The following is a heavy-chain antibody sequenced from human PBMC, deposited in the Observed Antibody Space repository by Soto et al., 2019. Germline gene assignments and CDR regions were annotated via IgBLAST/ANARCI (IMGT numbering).Heavy chain of an antibody. Sequence: GGSLRLSCAASGFTFSSYAMSWVRQAPGKGLEWVSAISGSGGSTYYADSVKGRFTISRDNSKNTLYLQMNSLRAEDTAVYYWGKSSYCSGSYYILFDYWGQGTLVTVSS. J-gene: IGHJ4*02. CDR2: ISGSGGST. V-gene: IGHV3-23*01. CDR3: GKSSYCSGSYYILFDY. D-gene: IGHD3-10*01. CDR1: GFTFSSYA.